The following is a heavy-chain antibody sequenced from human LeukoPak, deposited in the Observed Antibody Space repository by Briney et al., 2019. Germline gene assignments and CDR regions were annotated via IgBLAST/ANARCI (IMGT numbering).Heavy chain of an antibody. J-gene: IGHJ4*02. D-gene: IGHD3-10*01. V-gene: IGHV3-49*04. CDR1: GFTFGDYA. Sequence: GGSLRLSCTASGFTFGDYAMSWVRQAPGKGLEWVGFIRSKAYGGTTENAAPVKGRFTISRDDSKGIAYLQMNSLKTEDTAVYYCTRDLLAGDYSGSGNLGYWGQGTLVTVSS. CDR2: IRSKAYGGTT. CDR3: TRDLLAGDYSGSGNLGY.